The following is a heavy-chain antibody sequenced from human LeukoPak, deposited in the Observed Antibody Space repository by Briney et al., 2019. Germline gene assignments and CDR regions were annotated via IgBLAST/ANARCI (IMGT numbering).Heavy chain of an antibody. CDR3: ARDYYGSGRLGAFDI. V-gene: IGHV3-30-3*01. Sequence: GGSLRLSRAASRFTFSSYAMHWVRQAPGKGLEWVAVISYDGSNKYYADSVKGRFTISRDNSKNTLYLQMNSLRAEDTAVYYCARDYYGSGRLGAFDIWGQGTMVTVSS. CDR1: RFTFSSYA. CDR2: ISYDGSNK. J-gene: IGHJ3*02. D-gene: IGHD3-10*01.